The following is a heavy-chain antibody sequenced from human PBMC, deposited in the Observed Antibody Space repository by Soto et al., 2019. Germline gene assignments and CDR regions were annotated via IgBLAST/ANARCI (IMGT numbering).Heavy chain of an antibody. Sequence: PSETLSLTCTVSGGSISSGDYYWSWIRQPPXKGLEWIGYIYHTGNTYYSPSLKSRVSISLDTSKNQFSLKLSSVTAADTAVYYCAKVLSSVKYHSPGPAPGWGQGTLLTVSS. CDR3: AKVLSSVKYHSPGPAPG. D-gene: IGHD3-22*01. CDR2: IYHTGNT. CDR1: GGSISSGDYY. J-gene: IGHJ4*02. V-gene: IGHV4-30-4*01.